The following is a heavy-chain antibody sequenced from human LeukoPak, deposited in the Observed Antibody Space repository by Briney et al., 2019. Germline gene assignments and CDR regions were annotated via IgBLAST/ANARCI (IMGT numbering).Heavy chain of an antibody. D-gene: IGHD5-12*01. V-gene: IGHV3-23*01. J-gene: IGHJ3*02. CDR3: AKDLESYIVATLVAFDI. CDR1: GFTFSSYA. CDR2: ISGSGGST. Sequence: GGSLRLSCAASGFTFSSYAMSWVRQAPGKGLEWVSAISGSGGSTYYADSVKGRFTISRGNSKNTLYLQMNSLRAEDTAVYYCAKDLESYIVATLVAFDIWGQGTMVTVSS.